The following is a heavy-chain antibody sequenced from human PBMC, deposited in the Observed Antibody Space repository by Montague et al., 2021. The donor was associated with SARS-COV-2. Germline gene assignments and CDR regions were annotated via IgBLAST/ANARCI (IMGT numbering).Heavy chain of an antibody. J-gene: IGHJ5*02. CDR2: IYYSGST. CDR3: ASSGWYPGWFDP. D-gene: IGHD6-19*01. Sequence: SETLSLTCTVSGGSVSSGSYYWSWIRQPSGKGLEWIGYIYYSGSTNYNPSLKSRVTISVDTSKNQLSLKLSSVTAADTAVYYCASSGWYPGWFDPWGQGTLVTVSS. V-gene: IGHV4-61*01. CDR1: GGSVSSGSYY.